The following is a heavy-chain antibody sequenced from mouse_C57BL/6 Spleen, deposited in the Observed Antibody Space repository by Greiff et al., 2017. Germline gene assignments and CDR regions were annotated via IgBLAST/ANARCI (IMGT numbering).Heavy chain of an antibody. CDR1: GYTFTSYT. D-gene: IGHD4-1*01. V-gene: IGHV1-4*01. CDR3: ARVGELGPYFDY. J-gene: IGHJ2*01. CDR2: INPSSGYT. Sequence: QVQLKESGAELARPGASVKMSCKASGYTFTSYTMHWVKQRPGQGLEWIGYINPSSGYTKYNQKFKDKATLTADKSSSTAYMQLSSLTSEDSAVYYCARVGELGPYFDYWGQGTTLTVSS.